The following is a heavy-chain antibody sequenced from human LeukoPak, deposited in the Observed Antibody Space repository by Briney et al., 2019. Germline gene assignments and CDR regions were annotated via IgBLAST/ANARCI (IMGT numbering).Heavy chain of an antibody. Sequence: SETLSLTCTVSGGSISSYYWSWIRQPPGKGLEWIGYIYYSGSTNYNPSLKSRVTISVDTSKNQFSLKLSSVTAADTAVYYCVRQDYYYYMDFWGKGTAVTVSS. CDR1: GGSISSYY. J-gene: IGHJ6*03. CDR3: VRQDYYYYMDF. V-gene: IGHV4-59*01. CDR2: IYYSGST.